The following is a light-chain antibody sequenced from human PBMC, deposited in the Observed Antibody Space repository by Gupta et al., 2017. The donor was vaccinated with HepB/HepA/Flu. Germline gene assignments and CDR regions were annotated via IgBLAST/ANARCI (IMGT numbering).Light chain of an antibody. Sequence: SSELTQDPAVSAALGQTVRITCQGDSLRSYYASWYQQKPGQAPVLVIYGKNNRPSGIPDRFSGSSSGNTASLTITGAQAEDEADYYCNSRDSSGNHLVVFGGGTKLTVL. CDR2: GKN. J-gene: IGLJ2*01. CDR1: SLRSYY. V-gene: IGLV3-19*01. CDR3: NSRDSSGNHLVV.